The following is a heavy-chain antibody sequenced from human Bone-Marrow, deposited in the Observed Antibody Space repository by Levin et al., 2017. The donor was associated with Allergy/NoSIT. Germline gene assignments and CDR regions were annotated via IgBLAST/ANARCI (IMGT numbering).Heavy chain of an antibody. D-gene: IGHD1-1*01. V-gene: IGHV1-8*01. J-gene: IGHJ4*02. CDR3: TRGLGCAVANCLDYFDN. Sequence: ASVKVSCKASEYTFANYHLNWVRQAPGQGLEWMGWIDPKSGSTGYAQQFQGRVIVTRDTSITTMYMELSRLRSDDTAVYYCTRGLGCAVANCLDYFDNWGQGTLVTVSS. CDR1: EYTFANYH. CDR2: IDPKSGST.